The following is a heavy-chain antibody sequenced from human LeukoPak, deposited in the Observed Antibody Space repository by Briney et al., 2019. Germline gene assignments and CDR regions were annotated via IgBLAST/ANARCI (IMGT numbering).Heavy chain of an antibody. CDR2: IIPIFGTA. J-gene: IGHJ4*02. D-gene: IGHD3-22*01. Sequence: GASVKVSCKASGGTFSSYAISWVRQAPRQGLEWMGGIIPIFGTANYAQKFQGRVTITADESTSTAYMELSSLRSEDTAVYYCARSRGTYYYDSSGYGPFDYWGQGTLVTVSS. V-gene: IGHV1-69*01. CDR3: ARSRGTYYYDSSGYGPFDY. CDR1: GGTFSSYA.